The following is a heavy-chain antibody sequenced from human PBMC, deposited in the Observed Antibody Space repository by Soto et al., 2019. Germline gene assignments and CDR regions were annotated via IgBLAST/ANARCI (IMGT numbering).Heavy chain of an antibody. D-gene: IGHD1-7*01. CDR2: INHSGST. J-gene: IGHJ6*03. CDR3: ARGVGVSGNFWDDYYYYYYMDV. CDR1: GGSFSGYY. V-gene: IGHV4-34*01. Sequence: SETLSLTCAVYGGSFSGYYWSWIRQPPGKGLEWIGEINHSGSTNYNPSLKSRVTISVDTSKNQFSLKLSSVTAADTAVYYCARGVGVSGNFWDDYYYYYYMDVWGKGTTVTVSS.